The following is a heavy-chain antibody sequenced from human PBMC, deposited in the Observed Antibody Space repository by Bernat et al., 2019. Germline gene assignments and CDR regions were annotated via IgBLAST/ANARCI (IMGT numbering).Heavy chain of an antibody. Sequence: EVQLVESGGGLVQPGGSLRLSCAASGFTFSSYAMSWVRQAPGKGLEWVSAISGSGGSTYYAEYVKGRLTISRDNSKNTLYLQMNSLRAEDTAVYYCAKVSRPVGATTRGWFDPWGQGTLVTVSS. CDR3: AKVSRPVGATTRGWFDP. CDR1: GFTFSSYA. D-gene: IGHD1-26*01. J-gene: IGHJ5*02. CDR2: ISGSGGST. V-gene: IGHV3-23*04.